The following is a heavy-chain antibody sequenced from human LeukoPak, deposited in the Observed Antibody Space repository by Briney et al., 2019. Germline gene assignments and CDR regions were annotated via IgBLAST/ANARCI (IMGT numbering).Heavy chain of an antibody. V-gene: IGHV3-30*04. J-gene: IGHJ4*02. CDR3: ASPPPGYSGYD. Sequence: GRSLRLSCAASGFTFSSYAMHCVREAPGKGLEWVAVISYDGSNKYYADSVKGRFTISRDNSKNTLYLQMNSLRAEDTAVYYCASPPPGYSGYDWGQGTLVTVSS. CDR2: ISYDGSNK. CDR1: GFTFSSYA. D-gene: IGHD5-12*01.